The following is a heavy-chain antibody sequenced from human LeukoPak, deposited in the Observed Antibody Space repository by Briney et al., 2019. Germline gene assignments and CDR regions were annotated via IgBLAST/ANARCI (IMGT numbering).Heavy chain of an antibody. J-gene: IGHJ6*03. CDR2: INSDGSST. Sequence: GGSLRLSCAASGFTFSSYWMHWVRQAPGKGLVWVSRINSDGSSTSYADSVKGRFTISRDNAKNTLYLQMNSLRAEDTAVYYCARGPMVRVEEGYYYYMDVWGKGTTVTVSS. D-gene: IGHD3-10*01. CDR1: GFTFSSYW. CDR3: ARGPMVRVEEGYYYYMDV. V-gene: IGHV3-74*01.